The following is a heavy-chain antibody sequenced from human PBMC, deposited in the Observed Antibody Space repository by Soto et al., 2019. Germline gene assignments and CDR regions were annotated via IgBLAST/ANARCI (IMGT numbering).Heavy chain of an antibody. Sequence: ASVKVSCKTSGCTFSAYYVHWARRAPGRGFQWLGWINPSNEITTFSEFFQGRITMTRDTSTNTVHMELNMWTSDDTAVYYCMRGGWGDSPIDHWGQGTQVT. J-gene: IGHJ4*02. CDR1: GCTFSAYY. CDR3: MRGGWGDSPIDH. D-gene: IGHD1-26*01. CDR2: INPSNEIT. V-gene: IGHV1-2*02.